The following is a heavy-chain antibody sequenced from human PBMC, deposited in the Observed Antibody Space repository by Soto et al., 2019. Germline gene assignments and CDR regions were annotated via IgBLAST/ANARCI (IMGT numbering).Heavy chain of an antibody. Sequence: QVQLVQSGAEVKKPGASVKVSCKASGYTFTSYGISWVRQAPGQGLEWMGWISAYNGNTNYAQKLQGRVTMTTDTSTSTAYMELRSLRSDDTAVYYCARDPEGPYYDFWSALPAFDIWGQGTMVTVSS. D-gene: IGHD3-3*01. CDR2: ISAYNGNT. V-gene: IGHV1-18*01. CDR1: GYTFTSYG. CDR3: ARDPEGPYYDFWSALPAFDI. J-gene: IGHJ3*02.